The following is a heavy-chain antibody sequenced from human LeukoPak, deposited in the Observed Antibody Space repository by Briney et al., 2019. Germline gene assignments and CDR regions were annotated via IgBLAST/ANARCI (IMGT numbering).Heavy chain of an antibody. CDR1: GFTFGDYA. Sequence: GRSLRLSCTASGFTFGDYAMGWVRQAPGKGLEWVGFIRSKAYGGTTEYAASVKGRFTISRDDSKSIAYLQMNSLKTEDTAVYYCTRTVEHGVIGGYYYHYGMDVWGQGTTVTVSS. CDR3: TRTVEHGVIGGYYYHYGMDV. V-gene: IGHV3-49*04. CDR2: IRSKAYGGTT. J-gene: IGHJ6*02. D-gene: IGHD3-10*01.